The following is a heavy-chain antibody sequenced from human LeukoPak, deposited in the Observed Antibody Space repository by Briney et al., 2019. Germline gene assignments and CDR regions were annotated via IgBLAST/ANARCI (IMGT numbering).Heavy chain of an antibody. J-gene: IGHJ4*02. V-gene: IGHV6-1*01. Sequence: SQTLSLTCGISGDSVSSNTAAWNWIRQSPSRGLEWLGRTYYRSKWYNNYAVSVKSRITINSDSSKNQVSLQLNSVSPEDTAMYYCGRSYPFDYWGQGTLVTVSS. CDR3: GRSYPFDY. CDR2: TYYRSKWYN. CDR1: GDSVSSNTAA. D-gene: IGHD1-26*01.